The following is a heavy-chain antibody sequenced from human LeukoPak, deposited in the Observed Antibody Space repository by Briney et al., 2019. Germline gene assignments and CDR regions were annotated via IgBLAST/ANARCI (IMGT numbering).Heavy chain of an antibody. CDR1: GGSISSYY. J-gene: IGHJ2*01. D-gene: IGHD4-17*01. CDR2: IYYSGST. CDR3: ARAHGDPGWYWYFDL. Sequence: PSETLSLTCTVSGGSISSYYWSWIRQPSGKGLEWIGYIYYSGSTNYNPSLKSRVTISVDTSKNQFSLKLSSVTAADTAVYYCARAHGDPGWYWYFDLWGRGTLVTVSS. V-gene: IGHV4-59*01.